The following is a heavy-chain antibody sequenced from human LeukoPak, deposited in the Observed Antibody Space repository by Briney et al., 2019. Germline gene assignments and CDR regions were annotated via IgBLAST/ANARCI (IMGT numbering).Heavy chain of an antibody. CDR1: GGSISSGSYY. V-gene: IGHV4-61*02. D-gene: IGHD6-13*01. CDR3: ARSGYSSSWYRVDY. J-gene: IGHJ4*02. Sequence: SQTLSLTCTVSGGSISSGSYYWSWIRQPAGKGLEWIGRIYTSGSTNYNPSLKSRVTISVDTSKNQFSLKLSSVTAADTAVYYCARSGYSSSWYRVDYWGQGTLVTVSS. CDR2: IYTSGST.